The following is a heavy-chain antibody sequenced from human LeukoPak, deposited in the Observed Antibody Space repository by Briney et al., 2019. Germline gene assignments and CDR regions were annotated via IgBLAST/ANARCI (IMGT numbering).Heavy chain of an antibody. Sequence: GASVKVSCKASGGTFSSYAISWVRQAPGQGLEWMGWINPNSGGTNYAQKFQGRVTMTRDTSISTAYMELSRLRSDDTAVYYCARGGYQLLPTDAFDIWGQGTMVTVSS. CDR2: INPNSGGT. D-gene: IGHD2-2*01. V-gene: IGHV1-2*02. CDR3: ARGGYQLLPTDAFDI. J-gene: IGHJ3*02. CDR1: GGTFSSYA.